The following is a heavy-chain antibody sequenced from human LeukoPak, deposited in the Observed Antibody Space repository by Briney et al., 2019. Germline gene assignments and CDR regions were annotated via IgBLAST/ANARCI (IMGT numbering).Heavy chain of an antibody. CDR1: GGSFSGYY. Sequence: SETLSLTCAVYGGSFSGYYWSWIRQPPGKGLEWIGEINHSGSTNYNPSLKSRVTISVDTSKNQFSLKLSSVTAADTAVYYCASGMANCSSTSCISLHWLDPWGQGTLVTVSS. CDR3: ASGMANCSSTSCISLHWLDP. J-gene: IGHJ5*02. CDR2: INHSGST. D-gene: IGHD2-2*01. V-gene: IGHV4-34*01.